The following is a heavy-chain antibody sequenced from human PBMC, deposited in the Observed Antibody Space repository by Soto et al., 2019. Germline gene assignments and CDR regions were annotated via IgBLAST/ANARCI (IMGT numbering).Heavy chain of an antibody. V-gene: IGHV3-48*02. Sequence: EVQLVESGGGLVQPGGYLRLSCAASGFTFSRYTMNWVRQAPGKGLEWVSYISSSSTTIYYAHCVKGRLTISRDNAKNSLYLQMNILRDEDPAVYYCASEEIVLLPAVGLDPWGQGTPVPVSS. J-gene: IGHJ5*02. D-gene: IGHD2-2*01. CDR1: GFTFSRYT. CDR2: ISSSSTTI. CDR3: ASEEIVLLPAVGLDP.